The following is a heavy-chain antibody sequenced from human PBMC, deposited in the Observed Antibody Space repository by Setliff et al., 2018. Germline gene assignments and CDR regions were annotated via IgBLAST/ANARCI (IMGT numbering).Heavy chain of an antibody. D-gene: IGHD2-2*01. J-gene: IGHJ3*02. CDR1: GHSIDSDSY. CDR3: ARGRMRGSCSGPSCTYDPFDI. CDR2: LYRTANT. Sequence: SETLSLTCAVSGHSIDSDSYWGWIRQSPGKGLEWIGSLYRTANTYYNPAVRSRVTISPDTSKNQFSLKLTSVTAADTAVYYCARGRMRGSCSGPSCTYDPFDIWGQGTPVTVSS. V-gene: IGHV4-38-2*01.